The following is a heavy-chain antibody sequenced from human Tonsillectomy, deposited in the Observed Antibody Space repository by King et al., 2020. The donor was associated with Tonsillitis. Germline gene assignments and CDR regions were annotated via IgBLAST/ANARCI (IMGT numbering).Heavy chain of an antibody. CDR1: GGSVSSGSYY. CDR2: IYYSGST. D-gene: IGHD1-26*01. J-gene: IGHJ4*02. V-gene: IGHV4-61*01. Sequence: LQLQESGPGLVKPSETLSLTCTVSGGSVSSGSYYWSWIRQPPGQGLEWIGYIYYSGSTNYNPSLKSRVTISVDTSKNQFSLKLSSVTAADTAVYYCARMWEWIPDYWGQGTLVTVSS. CDR3: ARMWEWIPDY.